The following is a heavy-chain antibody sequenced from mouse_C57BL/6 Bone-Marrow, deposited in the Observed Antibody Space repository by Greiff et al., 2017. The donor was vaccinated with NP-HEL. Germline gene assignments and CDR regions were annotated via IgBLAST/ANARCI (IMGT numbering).Heavy chain of an antibody. CDR3: ARDKGGNYDWFAY. D-gene: IGHD2-1*01. CDR1: GFTFSSYA. V-gene: IGHV5-4*01. J-gene: IGHJ3*01. CDR2: ISDGGSYT. Sequence: EVQLVESGGGLVKPGGSLKLSCAASGFTFSSYAMSWVRQTPEKRLEWVATISDGGSYTYYPDNVKGRFTISRDNAKNNLYLQMSHLKSEDTAMYYCARDKGGNYDWFAYWGQGTLVTVSA.